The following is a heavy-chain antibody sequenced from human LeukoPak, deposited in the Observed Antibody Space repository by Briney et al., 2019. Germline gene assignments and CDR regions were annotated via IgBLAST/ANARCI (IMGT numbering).Heavy chain of an antibody. J-gene: IGHJ4*02. D-gene: IGHD6-13*01. CDR1: GFTFSSYSMN. CDR3: ARQIAAAGTHYFDY. V-gene: IGHV4-39*01. Sequence: GSLRLSCAASGFTFSSYSMNWVRQAPGKGLEWIGSIYYSGSTYYNPSLKSRVTISVDTSKNQFSLKLSSVTAADTAVYYCARQIAAAGTHYFDYWGQGTLVTVSS. CDR2: IYYSGST.